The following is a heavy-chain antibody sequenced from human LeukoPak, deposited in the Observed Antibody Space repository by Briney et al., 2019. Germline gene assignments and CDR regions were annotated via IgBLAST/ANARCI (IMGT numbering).Heavy chain of an antibody. V-gene: IGHV4-59*12. Sequence: SETLSLTCTVSGGSISSYYWSWIRQPPGKGLEWIGSIYHSGSTYYNPSLKSRVTISVDTSKNQFSLKLSSVTAADTAVYYCASRKHLYYFDYWGQGTLVTVSS. CDR2: IYHSGST. CDR3: ASRKHLYYFDY. CDR1: GGSISSYY. J-gene: IGHJ4*02.